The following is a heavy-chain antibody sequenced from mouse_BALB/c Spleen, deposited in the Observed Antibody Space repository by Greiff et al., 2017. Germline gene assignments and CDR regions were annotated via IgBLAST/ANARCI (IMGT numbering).Heavy chain of an antibody. J-gene: IGHJ2*01. CDR3: KRSSRRRSYLYFDD. D-gene: IGHD1-1*01. CDR1: GYTFTDHA. CDR2: ISPGNGDI. Sequence: VQLQQSDTELVKPGASVKISCKASGYTFTDHAIHWVKQRPEQGLEWIGHISPGNGDIKYNEKFKGKATLTADKSSSTAYMQLNSLTSEDSAVYVCKRSSRRRSYLYFDDWGQGTTLTVSS. V-gene: IGHV1S53*03.